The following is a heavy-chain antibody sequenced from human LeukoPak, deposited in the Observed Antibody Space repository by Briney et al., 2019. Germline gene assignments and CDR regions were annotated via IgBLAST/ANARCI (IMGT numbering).Heavy chain of an antibody. CDR1: GYTFTSYD. Sequence: ASVKVSCKASGYTFTSYDINWVRQATGQGLEWMGWMNPNSGNTGYAQKFQGRVTITRNTSISTAYMELSILRSEDTAVYYCARDAGHQLSRRNYYAMDVWGQGTTVTVSS. D-gene: IGHD1-1*01. CDR3: ARDAGHQLSRRNYYAMDV. J-gene: IGHJ6*02. CDR2: MNPNSGNT. V-gene: IGHV1-8*03.